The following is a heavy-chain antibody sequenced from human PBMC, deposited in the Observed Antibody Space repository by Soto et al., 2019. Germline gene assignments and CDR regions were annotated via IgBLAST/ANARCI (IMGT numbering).Heavy chain of an antibody. Sequence: EVQLLESGGGLVQPGGSLRLSCAASGFTFTTYAMTWVRRAPGKGLEWVSAISGSGGNTYYADSVKGRFTISRDSSKNTVFLQMNSLRAEDTAVYYCAKNWDTTFSSSSHWGQGTLVTVSS. D-gene: IGHD6-6*01. J-gene: IGHJ4*02. CDR1: GFTFTTYA. CDR3: AKNWDTTFSSSSH. CDR2: ISGSGGNT. V-gene: IGHV3-23*01.